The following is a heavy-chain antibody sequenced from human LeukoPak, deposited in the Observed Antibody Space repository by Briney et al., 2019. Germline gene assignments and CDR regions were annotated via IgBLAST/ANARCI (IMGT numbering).Heavy chain of an antibody. Sequence: PSETLSLTCTVSGGSISSYYWSWIRQPAGKGLEWIGRIYTSGSTNYNPSLKSRVTMSVDTSKNQFSLKLSSVTAADTAVYYCARDRSNRYYYDSSGYYLDAFDIWGQGTMVTVSS. J-gene: IGHJ3*02. CDR1: GGSISSYY. CDR2: IYTSGST. V-gene: IGHV4-4*07. CDR3: ARDRSNRYYYDSSGYYLDAFDI. D-gene: IGHD3-22*01.